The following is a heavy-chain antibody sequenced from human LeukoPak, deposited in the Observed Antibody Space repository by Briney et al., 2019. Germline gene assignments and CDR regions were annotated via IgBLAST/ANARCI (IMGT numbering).Heavy chain of an antibody. CDR3: AELGITMIGGV. CDR1: EFTFSSYN. CDR2: ISGSGGNT. V-gene: IGHV3-21*01. J-gene: IGHJ6*04. Sequence: GGSLRLSCAASEFTFSSYNMNWVRQAPGKGLEWVSSISGSGGNTYYADSVKGRFTISRDNAKNSLYLQMNSLRAEDTAVYYCAELGITMIGGVWGKGTTVTISS. D-gene: IGHD3-10*02.